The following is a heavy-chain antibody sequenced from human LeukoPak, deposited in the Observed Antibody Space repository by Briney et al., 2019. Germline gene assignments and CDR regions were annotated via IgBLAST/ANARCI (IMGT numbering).Heavy chain of an antibody. V-gene: IGHV3-43*02. CDR2: ISGDGGST. Sequence: PGGSLRLSCAAPGWSSDDYAIHSVRQAPGKGLEWVSLISGDGGSTFYADSVKGRFTISRDNSKNSLYLQMSSLRSEDTTLYYCASESDSSGWYDSWGQGTLVTVSS. J-gene: IGHJ5*01. CDR3: ASESDSSGWYDS. CDR1: GWSSDDYA. D-gene: IGHD3-22*01.